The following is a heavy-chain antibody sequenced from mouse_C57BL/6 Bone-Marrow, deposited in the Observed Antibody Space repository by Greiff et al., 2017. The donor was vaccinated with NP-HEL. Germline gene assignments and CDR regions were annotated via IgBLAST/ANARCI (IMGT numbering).Heavy chain of an antibody. V-gene: IGHV5-9*01. Sequence: EVKLVESGGGLVKPGGSLKLSCAASGFTFSSYTMSWVRQTPEKRLEWVATISGGGGNTYYPDSVKGRFTISRDNAKNTLYLQMSSLRSEDTALYYCAGHTGPWFAYWGQGTLVTVSA. CDR2: ISGGGGNT. CDR3: AGHTGPWFAY. D-gene: IGHD4-1*01. CDR1: GFTFSSYT. J-gene: IGHJ3*01.